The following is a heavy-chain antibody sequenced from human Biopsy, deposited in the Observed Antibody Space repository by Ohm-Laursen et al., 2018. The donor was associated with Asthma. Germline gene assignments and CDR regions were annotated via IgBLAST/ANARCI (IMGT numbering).Heavy chain of an antibody. CDR1: GDSFSNYA. J-gene: IGHJ6*02. Sequence: SSVKVSCKASGDSFSNYAISWVRQAPGQGLEWMGGLIPVLGTPDHAQMFEGRVTITADESTSTAYMELSSLSSEDTAVYYCVRGYSGSDRIVYYYSGLEVWGQGTTVTVSS. D-gene: IGHD5-12*01. CDR3: VRGYSGSDRIVYYYSGLEV. CDR2: LIPVLGTP. V-gene: IGHV1-69*01.